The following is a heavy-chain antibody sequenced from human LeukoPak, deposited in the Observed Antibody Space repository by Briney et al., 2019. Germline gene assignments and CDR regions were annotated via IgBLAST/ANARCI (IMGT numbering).Heavy chain of an antibody. CDR2: ISSSSSSI. Sequence: GGSLRLSRAASGFTFSSHIMNWVGPAPEKGLEWVSSISSSSSSIYYADSVKGRFTISRANAKNSLYLQMNSLRAEDTAVYYCARVRLYHLNWFDPWGQGTLVTVSS. D-gene: IGHD2-2*01. CDR3: ARVRLYHLNWFDP. J-gene: IGHJ5*02. CDR1: GFTFSSHI. V-gene: IGHV3-21*01.